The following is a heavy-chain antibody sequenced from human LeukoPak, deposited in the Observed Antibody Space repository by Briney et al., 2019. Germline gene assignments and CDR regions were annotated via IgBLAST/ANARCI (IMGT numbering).Heavy chain of an antibody. CDR1: GFTFSSYG. CDR3: ARLLVYNSGGEAFDH. CDR2: ISYDGSNK. V-gene: IGHV3-30*03. J-gene: IGHJ4*02. D-gene: IGHD1-20*01. Sequence: GGSLRLSCAASGFTFSSYGMHWVRQAPGKGLEWVAVISYDGSNKYYADSVKGRFTISRDNSKNTLYLQMNSLRAEDTAVYYCARLLVYNSGGEAFDHWGQGTLVTVSS.